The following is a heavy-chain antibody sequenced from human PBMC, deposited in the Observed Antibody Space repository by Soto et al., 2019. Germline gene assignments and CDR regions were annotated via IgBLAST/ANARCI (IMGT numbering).Heavy chain of an antibody. J-gene: IGHJ2*01. CDR3: ARDFDWYLDV. CDR1: GFTLSNFW. V-gene: IGHV3-74*03. CDR2: INGDGTSS. Sequence: EVQLVESGGGLAQPGGSLRLSCAASGFTLSNFWMHWVQHVPGKGLVWVSRINGDGTSSAYADSVKGRFTISRDNARNTVYLQMDRLRVEDTGLFYCARDFDWYLDVWGRGTLVTVPS.